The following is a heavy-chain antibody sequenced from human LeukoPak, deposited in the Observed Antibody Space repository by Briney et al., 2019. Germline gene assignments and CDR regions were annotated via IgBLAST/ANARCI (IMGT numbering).Heavy chain of an antibody. CDR3: SRDLRVAAAAYRPDY. CDR1: GFSVSSNH. CDR2: IYIGGTT. J-gene: IGHJ4*02. Sequence: GGSLRLSCAASGFSVSSNHMIWVRQAPGKGLEWVSGIYIGGTTQYADSVKGRFTISRDNSKNTLYLQMNSLRVEDTAVYYCSRDLRVAAAAYRPDYWGQGTLVTVSS. D-gene: IGHD6-13*01. V-gene: IGHV3-66*01.